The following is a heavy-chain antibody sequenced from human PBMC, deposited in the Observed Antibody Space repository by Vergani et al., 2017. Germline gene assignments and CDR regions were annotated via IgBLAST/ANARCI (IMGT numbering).Heavy chain of an antibody. CDR2: VNTRGIT. V-gene: IGHV4-61*02. CDR3: ARDRGTIIFGVLGNWFDP. D-gene: IGHD3-3*02. CDR1: RGSVNTGNYY. J-gene: IGHJ5*02. Sequence: QLQLQESGPGLLKPSQTLSLTCTVSRGSVNTGNYYWNWIRQPAGKGLEWIGRVNTRGITNYNPALKSPVTMSIHTSKNQFSLRLNSVTAADTAVYYCARDRGTIIFGVLGNWFDPRGQGALVTVSS.